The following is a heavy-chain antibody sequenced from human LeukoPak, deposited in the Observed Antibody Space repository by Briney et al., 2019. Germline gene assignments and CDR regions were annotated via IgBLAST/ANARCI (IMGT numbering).Heavy chain of an antibody. CDR3: ARGLINGHDFDY. J-gene: IGHJ4*02. CDR1: GYGFSGYY. Sequence: ASVKVSCKTSGYGFSGYYMHWVRQAPGQGLEWMGWINPNSGATNYAQNFQGWVTMTRDTSVNTGYMELRRLTSDDTAVYYCARGLINGHDFDYWGQGTLVTVSS. CDR2: INPNSGAT. V-gene: IGHV1-2*04. D-gene: IGHD5-12*01.